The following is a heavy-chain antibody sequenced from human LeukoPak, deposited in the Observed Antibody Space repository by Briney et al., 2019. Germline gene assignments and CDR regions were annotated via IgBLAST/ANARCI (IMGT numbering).Heavy chain of an antibody. CDR3: VSPRGFSYGYFDY. Sequence: SETLSLTCTVSGGSISSSSAYWGWIRQPPGKGLEWIGSIYSKNTYYNPSLKSRVTISADTSKNQFSLTLGSVSATDTAVYYCVSPRGFSYGYFDYWGQGTPVTVSS. J-gene: IGHJ4*02. D-gene: IGHD5-18*01. CDR1: GGSISSSSAY. V-gene: IGHV4-39*01. CDR2: IYSKNT.